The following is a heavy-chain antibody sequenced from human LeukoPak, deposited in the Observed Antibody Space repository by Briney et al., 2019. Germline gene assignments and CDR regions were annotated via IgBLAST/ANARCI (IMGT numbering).Heavy chain of an antibody. CDR2: INPNSGGT. Sequence: ASVKVSCMASGYTFTGYYMHWVRRAPGQGLEWMGWINPNSGGTNYAQKFQGRVTMTRDTSISTAYMELSRLRSDDTAVYYCARVLTYYYDSSGYYTIDYWGQGTLVTVSS. J-gene: IGHJ4*02. CDR1: GYTFTGYY. D-gene: IGHD3-22*01. CDR3: ARVLTYYYDSSGYYTIDY. V-gene: IGHV1-2*02.